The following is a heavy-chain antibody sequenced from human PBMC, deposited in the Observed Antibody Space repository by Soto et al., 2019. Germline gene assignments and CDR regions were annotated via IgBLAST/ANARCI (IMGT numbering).Heavy chain of an antibody. D-gene: IGHD2-15*01. Sequence: QVQLVQSGAEVRQPASSVKVSCKTSGGTFSSYAISWVRQAPGQGLEWMGGIVPIVDTSTYAQKFQGRVTCTADGSTSTVYMELSSLRSDDTAVYYCVRVVAIPGSPDNWGQGTLVTVSS. CDR1: GGTFSSYA. CDR3: VRVVAIPGSPDN. CDR2: IVPIVDTS. V-gene: IGHV1-69*12. J-gene: IGHJ4*02.